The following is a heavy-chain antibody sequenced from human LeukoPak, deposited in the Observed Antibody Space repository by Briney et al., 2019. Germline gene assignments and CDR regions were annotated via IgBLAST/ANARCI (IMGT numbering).Heavy chain of an antibody. D-gene: IGHD2-15*01. J-gene: IGHJ4*02. Sequence: GGSLRLSCAASGFTFTSYTMSWVRQAPGKGLEWVSSITNNGVYTYYTDSVKGRFTISRDNANNSLYLQMNSLSAEDTAVYYCARQPQVAHFDYWGQGTLVSVSS. CDR3: ARQPQVAHFDY. V-gene: IGHV3-21*01. CDR2: ITNNGVYT. CDR1: GFTFTSYT.